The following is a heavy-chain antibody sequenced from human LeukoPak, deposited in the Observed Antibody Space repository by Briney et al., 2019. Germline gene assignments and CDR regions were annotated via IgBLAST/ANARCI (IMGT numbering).Heavy chain of an antibody. V-gene: IGHV1-2*02. CDR3: ARLRRYYDILTGYSHNYFDY. Sequence: ASVKVSCKASVYTFTGYYMHWVRQAPGQGLEWMGWINTKSGGTNYAQKFQGRVTMTRDTSISTAYMELSRLRSDDTAVYYCARLRRYYDILTGYSHNYFDYRGQGTLVTVSS. D-gene: IGHD3-9*01. CDR1: VYTFTGYY. J-gene: IGHJ4*02. CDR2: INTKSGGT.